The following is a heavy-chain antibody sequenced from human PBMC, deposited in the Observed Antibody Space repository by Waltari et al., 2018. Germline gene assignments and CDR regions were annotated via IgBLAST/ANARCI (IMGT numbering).Heavy chain of an antibody. CDR3: ARDSVQYNLGNTGYSSSWYYFDY. CDR1: GGSISSSSYY. J-gene: IGHJ4*02. V-gene: IGHV4-39*07. Sequence: QLQLQESGPGLVKPSETLSLTCTVSGGSISSSSYYWGWIRQPPGKGLGWIGSIYYSGSTYYNPSLKSRVTISVDTSKNQFSLKLSSVTAADTAVYYCARDSVQYNLGNTGYSSSWYYFDYWGQGTLVTVSS. CDR2: IYYSGST. D-gene: IGHD6-13*01.